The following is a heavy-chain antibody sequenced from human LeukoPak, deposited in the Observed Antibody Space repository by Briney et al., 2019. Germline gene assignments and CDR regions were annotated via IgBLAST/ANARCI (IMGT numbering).Heavy chain of an antibody. V-gene: IGHV4-38-2*02. D-gene: IGHD6-6*01. Sequence: PSETLSLTCTVSGYSISSGYYWGWIRQPPGKGLEWIGSIYYSGSTYYNPSLKSRVTISVDTSKNQFSLKLSSVTAADTAVYYCASDSSSRHAFDTWGQGTMVTVSS. J-gene: IGHJ3*02. CDR2: IYYSGST. CDR3: ASDSSSRHAFDT. CDR1: GYSISSGYY.